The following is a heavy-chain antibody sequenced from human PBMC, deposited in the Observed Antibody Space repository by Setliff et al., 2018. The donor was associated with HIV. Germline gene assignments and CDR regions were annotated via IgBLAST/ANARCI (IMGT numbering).Heavy chain of an antibody. CDR3: ASGRVRQSRKFGGVIVLPPFDY. CDR2: IYRTGST. D-gene: IGHD3-16*02. Sequence: SETLSLTCVVSGGSITSNWWTWVRQPPGKGLEWIGEIYRTGSTNQNPSLKSRVNILIDKSKSQFSLRLSSVTAADTAVYYCASGRVRQSRKFGGVIVLPPFDYWGQGTLVTVSS. V-gene: IGHV4-4*02. J-gene: IGHJ4*02. CDR1: GGSITSNW.